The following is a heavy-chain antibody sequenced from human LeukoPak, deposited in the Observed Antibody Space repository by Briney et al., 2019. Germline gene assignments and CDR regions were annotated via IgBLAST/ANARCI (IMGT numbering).Heavy chain of an antibody. Sequence: ASVKVSCKASGYTFTGYYMHWVRQAPGQGLEWMGGIIPIFGTANYAQKFQGRVTITRNTSISTAYMELSSLRSDDTAVYYCARGVSAAGSSFDPWGQGTLVTVSS. J-gene: IGHJ5*02. V-gene: IGHV1-2*02. D-gene: IGHD6-13*01. CDR2: IIPIFGTA. CDR3: ARGVSAAGSSFDP. CDR1: GYTFTGYY.